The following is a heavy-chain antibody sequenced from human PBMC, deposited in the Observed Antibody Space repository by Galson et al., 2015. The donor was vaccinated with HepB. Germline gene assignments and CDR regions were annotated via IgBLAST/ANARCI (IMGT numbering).Heavy chain of an antibody. J-gene: IGHJ6*03. CDR1: GFIFSDYF. V-gene: IGHV3-11*01. CDR3: ARDLYFYYMDV. Sequence: SLRLSCAASGFIFSDYFMSWIRQAPGKGLEWVSYISSSGSTKYYADSVKGRFTISRDNARNSLYLQMNSLRAEDTAVCYCARDLYFYYMDVWGKGTTVTVSS. CDR2: ISSSGSTK.